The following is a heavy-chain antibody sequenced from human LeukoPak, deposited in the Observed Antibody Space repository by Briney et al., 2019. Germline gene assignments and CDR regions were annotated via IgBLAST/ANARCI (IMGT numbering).Heavy chain of an antibody. D-gene: IGHD5-18*01. CDR1: GFTFSSYG. CDR2: ISYDGSNK. Sequence: GRSLRLSCAASGFTFSSYGMHWVRQAPGKGLEWVAVISYDGSNKYYADSVKGRFTISRDNPKNTLYLQMNSLRAEDTAVYYCAKDRGYSYGYFDYWGQGTLVTVSS. CDR3: AKDRGYSYGYFDY. V-gene: IGHV3-30*18. J-gene: IGHJ4*02.